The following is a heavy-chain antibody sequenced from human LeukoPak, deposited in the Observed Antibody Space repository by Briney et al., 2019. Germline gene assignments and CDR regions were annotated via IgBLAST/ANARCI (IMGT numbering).Heavy chain of an antibody. V-gene: IGHV4-38-2*02. CDR1: GYSISSGYY. CDR3: ARFSYDYVWGSYRFDY. J-gene: IGHJ4*02. Sequence: SETLSLTCTVSGYSISSGYYWGWIRQPPGKGLEWIGSIYHSGSTYYNPSLKSRVTTSVDTSKNQFSLKLSSVTAADTAVYYCARFSYDYVWGSYRFDYWGQGTLVTVSS. D-gene: IGHD3-16*02. CDR2: IYHSGST.